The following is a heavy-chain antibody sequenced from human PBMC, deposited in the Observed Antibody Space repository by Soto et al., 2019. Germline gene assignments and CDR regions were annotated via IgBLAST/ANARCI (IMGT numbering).Heavy chain of an antibody. CDR3: VRGVDAGVDV. Sequence: QVQMVQSGAEVTKPGASVKVSCRASGYTFTTYDINWVRQATGQGLEWMGWMSPNSGATGYAQKFQGRVTMTRDTSISTAYMELSNLRSEDTAIYYCVRGVDAGVDVWGQGTTVTVSS. CDR1: GYTFTTYD. CDR2: MSPNSGAT. J-gene: IGHJ6*02. D-gene: IGHD1-1*01. V-gene: IGHV1-8*01.